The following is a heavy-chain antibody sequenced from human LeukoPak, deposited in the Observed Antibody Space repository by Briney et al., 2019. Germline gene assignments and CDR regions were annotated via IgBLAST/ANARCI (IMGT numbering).Heavy chain of an antibody. Sequence: SETLSLTCTVSGGSISSGDYYWSWIRQPPGKGLEWIGDIYYSGSTYYNPSLKSRVTISVDTSKNQFSLKLSSVTAADTAVYYCARIAGHYDILTGYYSYAFDIWGQGTMVTVSS. D-gene: IGHD3-9*01. J-gene: IGHJ3*02. CDR1: GGSISSGDYY. V-gene: IGHV4-30-4*01. CDR3: ARIAGHYDILTGYYSYAFDI. CDR2: IYYSGST.